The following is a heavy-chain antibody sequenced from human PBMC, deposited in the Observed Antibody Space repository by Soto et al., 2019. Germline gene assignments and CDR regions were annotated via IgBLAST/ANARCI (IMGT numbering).Heavy chain of an antibody. CDR1: GFSFSISP. CDR3: ARDPKTSGGQHWAFNYFDS. D-gene: IGHD7-27*01. V-gene: IGHV3-30-3*01. Sequence: GGSLRLSCAASGFSFSISPMHWVRQAPGKGPEWVGLISYDGTNKFYADSVKGRFTISRDNYKSRLYLQVDSLRPEEAAVYYCARDPKTSGGQHWAFNYFDSWGQGTMVRVSS. CDR2: ISYDGTNK. J-gene: IGHJ4*02.